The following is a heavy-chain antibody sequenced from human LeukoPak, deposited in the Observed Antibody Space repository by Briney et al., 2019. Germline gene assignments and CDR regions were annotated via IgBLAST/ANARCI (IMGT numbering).Heavy chain of an antibody. CDR2: INPSGGST. D-gene: IGHD3-10*01. CDR3: ARDHEYYYGSGSYYPGGCDY. V-gene: IGHV1-46*01. J-gene: IGHJ4*02. Sequence: ASVKVSCKASGYTFTSYYMHWARQAPGQGLEWMGIINPSGGSTSYAQKFQGRVTMTRDTSTSTVYMELRSLRSEDTAVYYCARDHEYYYGSGSYYPGGCDYWGQGTLVTVSS. CDR1: GYTFTSYY.